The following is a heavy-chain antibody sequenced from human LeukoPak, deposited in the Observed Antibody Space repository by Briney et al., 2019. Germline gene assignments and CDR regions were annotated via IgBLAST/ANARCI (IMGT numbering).Heavy chain of an antibody. CDR2: INGEMNFK. CDR1: GFTFSNYA. D-gene: IGHD1-14*01. Sequence: PGGSLRLSCAASGFTFSNYAMIWVRQAPGKGLECVSTINGEMNFKYYADSVKGRFTISRDNSKNTLYLHMSNVRPEDTATYYCARHQAGYHYYIGAWGEGTTVTVSS. V-gene: IGHV3-23*01. J-gene: IGHJ6*03. CDR3: ARHQAGYHYYIGA.